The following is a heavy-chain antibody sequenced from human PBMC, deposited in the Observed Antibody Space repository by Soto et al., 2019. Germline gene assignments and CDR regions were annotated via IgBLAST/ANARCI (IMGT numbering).Heavy chain of an antibody. CDR2: ISGSGGST. V-gene: IGHV3-23*01. CDR1: GFTFSSYA. D-gene: IGHD6-13*01. J-gene: IGHJ6*02. Sequence: DVQLLESGGGLVQPGGSLRLSCAASGFTFSSYAMNWVRQAPGKGLGWVSAISGSGGSTYYADSVKGRFTISRDNSRNTLYLQMNSLRAEDTAVSYCAKDRAAAGSYGMDVWGQGTTVTVSS. CDR3: AKDRAAAGSYGMDV.